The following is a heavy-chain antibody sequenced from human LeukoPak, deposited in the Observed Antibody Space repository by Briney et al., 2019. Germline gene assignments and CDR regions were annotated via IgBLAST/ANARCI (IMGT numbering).Heavy chain of an antibody. CDR2: IIPIFGTA. J-gene: IGHJ6*02. Sequence: SVKVSCKASGYTFTSYGISWVRQAPGQGLEWMGGIIPIFGTANYAQKFQGRVTITADESTSTAYMELSSLRSEDTAVYYCARVTVYCSSTSCHNYYYYGMDVWGQGTTVTVSS. V-gene: IGHV1-69*13. CDR1: GYTFTSYG. CDR3: ARVTVYCSSTSCHNYYYYGMDV. D-gene: IGHD2-2*01.